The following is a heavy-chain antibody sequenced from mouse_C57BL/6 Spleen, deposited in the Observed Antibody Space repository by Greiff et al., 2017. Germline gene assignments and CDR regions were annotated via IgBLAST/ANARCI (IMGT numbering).Heavy chain of an antibody. Sequence: EVMLVESGGGLVKPGGSLKLSCAASGFTFSDYGMHWVVQAPEKGLEWVAYISSGSSTIYYADTVKGRFTISRDNAKNTLFLQMTSLRSEDTAMYYCARHVWFAYWGQGTLVTVSA. CDR2: ISSGSSTI. V-gene: IGHV5-17*01. J-gene: IGHJ3*01. CDR3: ARHVWFAY. CDR1: GFTFSDYG.